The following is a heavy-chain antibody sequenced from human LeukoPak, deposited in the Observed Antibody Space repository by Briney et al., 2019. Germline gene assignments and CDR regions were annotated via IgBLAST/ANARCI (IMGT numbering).Heavy chain of an antibody. CDR3: ARRRQYGGWAGTDY. V-gene: IGHV4-34*01. J-gene: IGHJ4*02. CDR2: INHSGST. Sequence: SETLSLTCAVYGGSFSGYYWSWIRQPPGKGLEWIGEINHSGSTNYNPSLKSRVTISVDTSKNQFSLKLSSVTAADTAVYYCARRRQYGGWAGTDYWGQGTLVTVSS. D-gene: IGHD4-23*01. CDR1: GGSFSGYY.